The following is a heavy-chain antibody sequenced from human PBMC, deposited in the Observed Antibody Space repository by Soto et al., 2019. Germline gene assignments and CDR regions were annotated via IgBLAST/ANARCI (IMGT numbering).Heavy chain of an antibody. J-gene: IGHJ6*02. V-gene: IGHV4-61*01. CDR2: IHYTGNS. Sequence: SETLSLTCTVSGGSVSSGRSYWIWMRQSPGKRLEWIGYIHYTGNSRSNPSLKSRVTMSVDTSKNQISLKLTSVTAADTGVYYCARGGEAVAGYYYSGLHIWGRGTTVTVSS. D-gene: IGHD6-19*01. CDR1: GGSVSSGRSY. CDR3: ARGGEAVAGYYYSGLHI.